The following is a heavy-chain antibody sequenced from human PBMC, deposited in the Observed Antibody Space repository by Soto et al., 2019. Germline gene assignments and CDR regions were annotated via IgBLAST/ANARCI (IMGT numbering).Heavy chain of an antibody. V-gene: IGHV3-21*01. CDR2: ISSSSSYI. J-gene: IGHJ5*02. D-gene: IGHD2-21*02. CDR3: ARDKVYCGGDCYSRWFDP. CDR1: GFTFSGYS. Sequence: EVQLVESGGGLVKPGGSLRLSCAASGFTFSGYSMNWVRQAPGKGLEWVSSISSSSSYIYYADSVKGRFTISRDNAKNSLYLQMNGLGAEDTAVYYCARDKVYCGGDCYSRWFDPWGQGTLVTVSS.